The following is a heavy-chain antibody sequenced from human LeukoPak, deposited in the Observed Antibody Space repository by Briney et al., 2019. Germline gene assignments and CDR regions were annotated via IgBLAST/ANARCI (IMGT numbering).Heavy chain of an antibody. CDR1: GFTFSSYW. D-gene: IGHD5-24*01. J-gene: IGHJ3*02. Sequence: GGSLRLSCAASGFTFSSYWMHWVRQAPGKGLVWVSRINSDGSSTSYADSVKGRFTISRDNAKNTLYLQMNSLRVEDTAVYYCAKDQSGGYNTDAFDIWGQGTMVTVSS. V-gene: IGHV3-74*01. CDR3: AKDQSGGYNTDAFDI. CDR2: INSDGSST.